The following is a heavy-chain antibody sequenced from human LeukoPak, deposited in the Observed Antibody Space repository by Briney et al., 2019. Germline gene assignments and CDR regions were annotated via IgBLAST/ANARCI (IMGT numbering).Heavy chain of an antibody. CDR3: ARVGATGAFDY. D-gene: IGHD1-26*01. Sequence: SVKVSCKASGGTFSSDAISWVRQAPGQGLEWMGRIIPIFGTANYAQKFQGRVTITTDESTSTAYMELSSLRSEDTAVYYCARVGATGAFDYWGQGTLVTVSS. V-gene: IGHV1-69*05. J-gene: IGHJ4*02. CDR1: GGTFSSDA. CDR2: IIPIFGTA.